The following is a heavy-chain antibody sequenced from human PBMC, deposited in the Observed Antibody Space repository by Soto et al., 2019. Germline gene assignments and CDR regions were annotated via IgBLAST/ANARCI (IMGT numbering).Heavy chain of an antibody. Sequence: QVQLQESGPGLVKPSETLSLTCTVSGGSVSSGSYYWSWIRQPPGKGLEWIGYIYYSGSTNYNPSLKSRVTISVDTSKNQFSLKLSSVTAADTAVYYCARDRYRASRYTVYDSSGYYYFDYWGQGTLVTVSS. CDR2: IYYSGST. CDR1: GGSVSSGSYY. J-gene: IGHJ4*02. V-gene: IGHV4-61*01. CDR3: ARDRYRASRYTVYDSSGYYYFDY. D-gene: IGHD3-22*01.